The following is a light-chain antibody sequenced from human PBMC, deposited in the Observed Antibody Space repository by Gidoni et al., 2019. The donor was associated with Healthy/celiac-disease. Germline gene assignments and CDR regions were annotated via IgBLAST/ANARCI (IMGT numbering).Light chain of an antibody. CDR1: SSNIGNSS. V-gene: IGLV1-36*01. Sequence: QSVLTQPPSVSEAPRQRVTSSCSGRSSNIGNSSGNWYQQVPGQAPKLLIYSDGLLPSGVADRFSGSKSGTSASLAISGLQSEDEADYYCAAWDDSLNGWVFGGGTKLTVL. CDR3: AAWDDSLNGWV. CDR2: SDG. J-gene: IGLJ3*02.